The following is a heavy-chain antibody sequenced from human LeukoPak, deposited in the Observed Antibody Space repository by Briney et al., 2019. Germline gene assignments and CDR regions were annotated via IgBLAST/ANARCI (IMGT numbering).Heavy chain of an antibody. Sequence: GGSLRLSCAASGFTFSSYSMNWVRQAPGKGLEWVSSISSSSRYIYYADSMKGRFTISRDNAKNSLYLQMNSLRAEDTAVYYCARQGDDYWGHGTLVTVSS. CDR2: ISSSSRYI. J-gene: IGHJ4*01. CDR3: ARQGDDY. CDR1: GFTFSSYS. V-gene: IGHV3-21*01. D-gene: IGHD3-16*01.